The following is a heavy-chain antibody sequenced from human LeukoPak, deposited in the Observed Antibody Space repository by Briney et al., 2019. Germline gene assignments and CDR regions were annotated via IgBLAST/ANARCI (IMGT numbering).Heavy chain of an antibody. CDR3: AKDLWPNYYYYYGMDV. Sequence: GGSLTLSCAASGFTFSGYSMNWIRQAPGKGLEWVSYISLSSSTIYYADSVKGRFTISRDNAKNSLYLQMNSLRAEDTAIYYCAKDLWPNYYYYYGMDVWGQGTTVTVSS. CDR2: ISLSSSTI. CDR1: GFTFSGYS. J-gene: IGHJ6*02. D-gene: IGHD2/OR15-2a*01. V-gene: IGHV3-48*01.